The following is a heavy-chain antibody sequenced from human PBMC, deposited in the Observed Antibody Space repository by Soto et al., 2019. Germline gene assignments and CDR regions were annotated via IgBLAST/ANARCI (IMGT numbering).Heavy chain of an antibody. Sequence: PSETLSLTCTVSGGSISSSRYYWGWIRQPPGKGLEWIGSMYYRGSTYYNPSLKSRVTISVDTSKNQFSLKLSSVTAADTAVYYCARQTMYYDFWSGPNWFDLWGQGTLVTVSS. CDR3: ARQTMYYDFWSGPNWFDL. V-gene: IGHV4-39*01. D-gene: IGHD3-3*01. CDR1: GGSISSSRYY. CDR2: MYYRGST. J-gene: IGHJ5*02.